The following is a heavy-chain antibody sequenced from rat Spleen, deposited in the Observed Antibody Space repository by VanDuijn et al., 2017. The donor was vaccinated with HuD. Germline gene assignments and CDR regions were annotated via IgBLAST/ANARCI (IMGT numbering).Heavy chain of an antibody. CDR1: GFTFSNYG. D-gene: IGHD1-4*01. J-gene: IGHJ2*01. CDR2: ISSSSSYI. Sequence: EVQLVESGGGLVQPGRSLKLSCLASGFTFSNYGMNWIRQAPGKGLEWVASISSSSSYIYYADTVKGRFTISRENAKNTLYLQMTSLRSEDTATYYCAKGEPLVYLGYFDYWGQGVMVTVSS. CDR3: AKGEPLVYLGYFDY. V-gene: IGHV5-34*01.